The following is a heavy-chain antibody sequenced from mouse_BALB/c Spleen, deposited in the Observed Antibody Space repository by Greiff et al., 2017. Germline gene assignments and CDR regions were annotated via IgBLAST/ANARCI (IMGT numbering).Heavy chain of an antibody. CDR1: GYTFSSYW. D-gene: IGHD2-1*01. Sequence: QVQLQQSGAELMKPGASVKISCKATGYTFSSYWIEWVKQRPGHGLEWIGEILPGSGSTNYNEKFKGKATFTADTSSNTAYMQLSSLTSEDSAVYYCARRMVTTGDYFDYWGQGTTLTVSS. CDR3: ARRMVTTGDYFDY. CDR2: ILPGSGST. V-gene: IGHV1-9*01. J-gene: IGHJ2*01.